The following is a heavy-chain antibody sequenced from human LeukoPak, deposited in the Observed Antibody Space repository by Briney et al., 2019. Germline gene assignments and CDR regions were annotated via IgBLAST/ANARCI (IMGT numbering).Heavy chain of an antibody. Sequence: PGGSLRLSCAASGFTFSSYGIHWVRQAPGKGLEWVAVIWYDGTNKFYADSVKGRFTISRDNSKNMLNLQMNSLRAEDTAVYYCAREANRVPGTMYFDYWGQGTLVTVSS. D-gene: IGHD2-2*01. V-gene: IGHV3-33*01. CDR1: GFTFSSYG. CDR3: AREANRVPGTMYFDY. J-gene: IGHJ4*02. CDR2: IWYDGTNK.